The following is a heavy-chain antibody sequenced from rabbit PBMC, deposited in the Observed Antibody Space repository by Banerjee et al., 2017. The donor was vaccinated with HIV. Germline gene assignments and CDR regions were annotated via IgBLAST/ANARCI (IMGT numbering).Heavy chain of an antibody. V-gene: IGHV1S40*01. CDR2: IDAGSSGNT. J-gene: IGHJ4*01. Sequence: QSLEESGGDLVKPGASLTLTCTASGFTLSSRYYMCWVRQAPGKGLEWIACIDAGSSGNTYYASWAKGRFTISKTSSTTVTLQMTSLTAADTATYFCARLYGGYDLWGPGTLVTVS. D-gene: IGHD2-1*01. CDR3: ARLYGGYDL. CDR1: GFTLSSRYY.